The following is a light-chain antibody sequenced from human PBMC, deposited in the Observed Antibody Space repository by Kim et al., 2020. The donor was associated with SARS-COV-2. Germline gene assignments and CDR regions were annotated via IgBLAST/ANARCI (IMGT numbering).Light chain of an antibody. CDR3: CSYAGSYGVV. CDR2: DVS. V-gene: IGLV2-11*01. CDR1: SSDVGGYNY. Sequence: QSALTQPRSVSGSPGQSVTISCTGTSSDVGGYNYVSWYQQHPGKAPKLVIYDVSKRPPGVPDRFSGSKSGNTASLTISGLQAEDEADYYCCSYAGSYGVVFGGGTQLTVL. J-gene: IGLJ2*01.